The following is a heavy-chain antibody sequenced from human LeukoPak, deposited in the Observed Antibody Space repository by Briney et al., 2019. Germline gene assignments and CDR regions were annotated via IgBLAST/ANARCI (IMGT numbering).Heavy chain of an antibody. CDR2: IYYSGST. CDR3: ARWNIDSSGYYGDAFDI. V-gene: IGHV4-59*08. CDR1: GGSISSYY. J-gene: IGHJ3*02. D-gene: IGHD3-22*01. Sequence: PSETLSLTCTVSGGSISSYYWSWIRQPPGKGLEWIGYIYYSGSTNYNPSLKSRVTISVDTSKNQFSLKLSSVTAADTAVYYCARWNIDSSGYYGDAFDIWGQGTMVTVSS.